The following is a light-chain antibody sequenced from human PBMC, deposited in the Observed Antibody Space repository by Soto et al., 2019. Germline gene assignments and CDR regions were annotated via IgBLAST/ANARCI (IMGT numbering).Light chain of an antibody. CDR1: SSNIGSNT. CDR3: AAWDDSLNGWV. V-gene: IGLV1-44*01. CDR2: SNN. J-gene: IGLJ3*02. Sequence: QSVLTQPPSASGTPGQRVTISCSGSSSNIGSNTVNWYQQLPGTAPKLLIYSNNQRPSGVPDRFSGSKSGTSASLAISGLQSEDEADYYCAAWDDSLNGWVFGGETKLTV.